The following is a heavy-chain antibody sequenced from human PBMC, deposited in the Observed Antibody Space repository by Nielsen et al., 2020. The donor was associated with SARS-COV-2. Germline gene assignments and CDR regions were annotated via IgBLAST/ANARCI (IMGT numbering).Heavy chain of an antibody. CDR3: ARVGAVAFRDA. J-gene: IGHJ1*01. CDR2: ISGDSSNI. Sequence: GGSLRLSCAASGFTFSDFYMSWLRQAPGKGLGWVSYISGDSSNILYADSVKGRFTISRDNARNSLYLQMNSLRADDAGVYYCARVGAVAFRDAWGLGTLVTVSS. V-gene: IGHV3-11*05. CDR1: GFTFSDFY. D-gene: IGHD6-19*01.